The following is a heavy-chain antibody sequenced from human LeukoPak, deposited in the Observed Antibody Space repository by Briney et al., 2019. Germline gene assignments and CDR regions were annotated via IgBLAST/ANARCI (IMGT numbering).Heavy chain of an antibody. CDR3: AKDPTHYRVWDDYDSTVLSY. CDR1: GFTVSSNY. CDR2: ISGSGDTT. J-gene: IGHJ4*02. Sequence: GGSLRLSCAASGFTVSSNYMSWVRQAPGKGLEWVSIISGSGDTTHYTDSVKGRFTVSRDNSKNTLYLQMNSLRAADTAVYYCAKDPTHYRVWDDYDSTVLSYWGQGTLVTVSS. V-gene: IGHV3-23*01. D-gene: IGHD3-22*01.